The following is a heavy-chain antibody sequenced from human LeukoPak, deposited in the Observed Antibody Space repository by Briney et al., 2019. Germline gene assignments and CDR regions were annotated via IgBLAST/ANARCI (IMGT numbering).Heavy chain of an antibody. J-gene: IGHJ3*02. Sequence: GGSLRLSCAASGFTFSSYWMSWVRQAPGKGLEWVANIKQDGSEKYYVDSVKGRFTISRDNAKNSLYLQMNSLRAEDTAVYYCAREAGGTAISDAFDIWGQGTMVTVSS. CDR3: AREAGGTAISDAFDI. D-gene: IGHD3-16*01. V-gene: IGHV3-7*01. CDR1: GFTFSSYW. CDR2: IKQDGSEK.